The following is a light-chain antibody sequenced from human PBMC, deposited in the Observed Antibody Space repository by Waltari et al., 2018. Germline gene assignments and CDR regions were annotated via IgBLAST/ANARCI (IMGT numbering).Light chain of an antibody. CDR3: QQAHSFPLIT. V-gene: IGKV1-12*01. J-gene: IGKJ5*01. CDR2: AES. CDR1: QDISTW. Sequence: DIQMTQSPSSVSASVGDRVTISCRASQDISTWLAWYQQKPGKAPNLLINAESTLQSGVPSRFSGSGSVTDFTLTISNLQPEDFATYYCQQAHSFPLITFGQGTRLEIK.